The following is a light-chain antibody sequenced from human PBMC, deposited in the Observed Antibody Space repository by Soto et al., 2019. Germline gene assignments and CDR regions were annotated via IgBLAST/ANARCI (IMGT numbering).Light chain of an antibody. CDR1: QSISNW. J-gene: IGKJ2*01. V-gene: IGKV1-5*03. Sequence: DIQMTQSPSTLSASVGDRVTITCRASQSISNWLAWYQQKPGKAPKLLIYKASSLESGVPSRFSGSGSETEFTLTISSLQPDDFATYYCQQYNGYPATFGQGTKLEIK. CDR2: KAS. CDR3: QQYNGYPAT.